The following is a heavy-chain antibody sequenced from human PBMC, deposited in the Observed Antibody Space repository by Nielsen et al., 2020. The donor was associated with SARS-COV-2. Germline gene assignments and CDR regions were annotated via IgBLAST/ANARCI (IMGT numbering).Heavy chain of an antibody. Sequence: GESLKISCAASGFTFRSYAMSWVRQAPGKGLEWVSAISGSGGSTYYADSVKGRFTISRDNYKNTLYLQMNSLRAEDTAVYYCAKGGGDISSYYYYYYMDVWGKGTTVTVSS. V-gene: IGHV3-23*01. J-gene: IGHJ6*03. D-gene: IGHD6-6*01. CDR3: AKGGGDISSYYYYYYMDV. CDR1: GFTFRSYA. CDR2: ISGSGGST.